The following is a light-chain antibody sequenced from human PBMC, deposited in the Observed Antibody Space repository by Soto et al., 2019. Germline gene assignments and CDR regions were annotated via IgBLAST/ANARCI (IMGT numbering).Light chain of an antibody. CDR1: QGISSY. J-gene: IGKJ1*01. CDR2: AAP. Sequence: AIRMTQSPSSFSASTGDRVTITCRASQGISSYLAWYQQTPGKAPKLLIFAAPTLQSGVPYRLSGSVAGTDFTLTVSCLQSQGWATYYCQQSYRYPNVLGHRTKVEV. CDR3: QQSYRYPNV. V-gene: IGKV1-8*01.